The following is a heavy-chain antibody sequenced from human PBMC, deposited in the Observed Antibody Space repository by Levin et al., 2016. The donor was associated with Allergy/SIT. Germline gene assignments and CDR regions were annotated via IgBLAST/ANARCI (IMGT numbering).Heavy chain of an antibody. D-gene: IGHD2-15*01. V-gene: IGHV3-11*03. CDR2: ISSSSSYT. Sequence: GESLKISCAASGFIFSDYYMSWIRQAPGKGPEWISYISSSSSYTNYADSVKGRFTISRDNAKNSLYLQMNSLRAEDTAVYYCARYCSGDSCYSSNYDYGMDVWGQGTTVTVSS. CDR1: GFIFSDYY. J-gene: IGHJ6*02. CDR3: ARYCSGDSCYSSNYDYGMDV.